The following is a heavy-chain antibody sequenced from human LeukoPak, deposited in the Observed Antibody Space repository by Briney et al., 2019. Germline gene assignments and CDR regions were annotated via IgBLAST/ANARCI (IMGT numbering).Heavy chain of an antibody. J-gene: IGHJ5*02. CDR1: GYSISSGYY. CDR2: IYHSGST. D-gene: IGHD3-22*01. Sequence: PSETLSLTCAVSGYSISSGYYWGWIRQPPGKGLEWIGSIYHSGSTYYNPSLKSRVTISVDTSKNQFSLKLSSVTAADTAVYYCARSFTYYYDSSGHKGPWGQGTLVTVSS. CDR3: ARSFTYYYDSSGHKGP. V-gene: IGHV4-38-2*01.